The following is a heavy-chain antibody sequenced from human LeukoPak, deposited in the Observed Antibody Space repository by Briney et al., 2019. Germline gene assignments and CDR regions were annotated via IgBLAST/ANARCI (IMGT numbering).Heavy chain of an antibody. CDR3: AKDPPRIQLWLIWSY. V-gene: IGHV3-23*01. CDR1: GFTFSSYA. J-gene: IGHJ4*02. CDR2: ISGSGGST. D-gene: IGHD5-18*01. Sequence: GGSLRLSCAASGFTFSSYAMSWVRQAPGKELEWVSAISGSGGSTYYADSVKGRFTISRDNSKNTLYLQMNSLRAEDTAVYYCAKDPPRIQLWLIWSYWGQGTLVTVSS.